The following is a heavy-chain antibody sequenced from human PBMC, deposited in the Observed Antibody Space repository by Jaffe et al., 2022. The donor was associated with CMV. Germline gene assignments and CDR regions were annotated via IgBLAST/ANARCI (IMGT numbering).Heavy chain of an antibody. Sequence: EVQLVESGGGLVQPGGSLRLSCAASGFTFSSYSMNWVRQAPGKGLEWVSYISSSSSTIYYADSVKGRFTISRDNAKNSLYLQMNSLRDEDTAVYYCARGVKDGDDILTGSDYWGQGTLVTVSS. V-gene: IGHV3-48*02. CDR1: GFTFSSYS. D-gene: IGHD3-9*01. CDR2: ISSSSSTI. CDR3: ARGVKDGDDILTGSDY. J-gene: IGHJ4*02.